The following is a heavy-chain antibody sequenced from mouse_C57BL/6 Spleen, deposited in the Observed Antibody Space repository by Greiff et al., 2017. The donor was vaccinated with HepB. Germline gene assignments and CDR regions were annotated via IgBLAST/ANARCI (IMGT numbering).Heavy chain of an antibody. D-gene: IGHD2-2*01. CDR3: AKGWGYDGVYYAMDY. Sequence: QVHVKQSGTELVKPGASVKLSCKASGYTFTSYWMHWVKQRPGQGLEWIGNINPSNGGTNYNEKFKSKATLTVDKSSSTAYMQLSSLTSEDSAVYYCAKGWGYDGVYYAMDYWGQGTSVTVSS. CDR2: INPSNGGT. J-gene: IGHJ4*01. V-gene: IGHV1-53*01. CDR1: GYTFTSYW.